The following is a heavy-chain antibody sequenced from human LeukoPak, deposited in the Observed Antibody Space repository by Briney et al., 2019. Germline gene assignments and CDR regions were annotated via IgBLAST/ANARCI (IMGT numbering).Heavy chain of an antibody. Sequence: SETLSLTCAVYGGSFSGYYWRWIRQPPGKGLEWIGEINHSGSPNYNPSVKSRVTISVDTSKNQFSLKLSSVTAADTAVYYCARGITYYDSSGYYYYFDYWGQGTLVTVSS. CDR2: INHSGSP. D-gene: IGHD3-22*01. CDR1: GGSFSGYY. V-gene: IGHV4-34*01. CDR3: ARGITYYDSSGYYYYFDY. J-gene: IGHJ4*02.